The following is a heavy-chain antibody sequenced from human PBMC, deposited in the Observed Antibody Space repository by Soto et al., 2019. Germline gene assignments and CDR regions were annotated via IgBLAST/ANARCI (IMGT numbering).Heavy chain of an antibody. CDR2: IKSKTDGGAT. V-gene: IGHV3-15*01. Sequence: EVQLVESGGGLVKPGGSLRLSCAASGFTFSIAWMSWVRQAPGKGLEWVGRIKSKTDGGATDYAAPVKGRFTISRDDSTNTLWLQMNSLKPDDTAVYYCTVYGGNGAFDSWGQGTLVTVSS. CDR1: GFTFSIAW. D-gene: IGHD4-17*01. J-gene: IGHJ4*02. CDR3: TVYGGNGAFDS.